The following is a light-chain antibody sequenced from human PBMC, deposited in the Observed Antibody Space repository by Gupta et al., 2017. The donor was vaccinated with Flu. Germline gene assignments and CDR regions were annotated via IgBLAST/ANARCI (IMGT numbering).Light chain of an antibody. CDR3: QSYDSSLSGSWV. CDR2: AKS. V-gene: IGLV1-40*01. Sequence: QSVLTQPPSVWGAPGQRVTISCTGSSSNIGAGYEVHWYQQVPGTAPKLLIYAKSNRPSGVPDRFSGSKSGTSASLVITGLQAEDEADYYCQSYDSSLSGSWVFGGGTKLTVL. J-gene: IGLJ3*02. CDR1: SSNIGAGYE.